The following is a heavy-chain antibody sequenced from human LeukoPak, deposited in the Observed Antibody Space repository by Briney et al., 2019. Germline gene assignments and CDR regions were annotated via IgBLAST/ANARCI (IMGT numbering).Heavy chain of an antibody. CDR1: GGTLSSYA. CDR3: ARLDTNMVYWYFDL. J-gene: IGHJ2*01. Sequence: ASVKVSCKASGGTLSSYAVSWVRQAPGQGLEWMGWISAYNGNTKYAQNFQGRVTMTTDTSTSTAYMDLRSLRSDNTAVYYCARLDTNMVYWYFDLWGRGTLVTVSS. V-gene: IGHV1-18*01. D-gene: IGHD5-18*01. CDR2: ISAYNGNT.